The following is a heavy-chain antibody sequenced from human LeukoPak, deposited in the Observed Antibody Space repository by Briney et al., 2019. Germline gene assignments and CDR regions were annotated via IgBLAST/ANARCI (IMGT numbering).Heavy chain of an antibody. Sequence: SETLSLTSTVSGGSTSSGSYYWSWIRQPAGKGLEWIGRIYTSGSTNYNPSLKSRVTISVDTSKNQFSLKLSSVTAADTAVYYCARVSGGTRDYWGQGTLVTVSS. CDR1: GGSTSSGSYY. J-gene: IGHJ4*02. D-gene: IGHD2-15*01. V-gene: IGHV4-61*02. CDR2: IYTSGST. CDR3: ARVSGGTRDY.